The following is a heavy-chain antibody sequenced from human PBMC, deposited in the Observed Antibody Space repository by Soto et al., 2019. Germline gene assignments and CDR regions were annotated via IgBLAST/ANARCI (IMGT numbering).Heavy chain of an antibody. Sequence: ASVKVSCKASGYTFTSYDINWVRQATGQGLEWMGWMNPNSGNTGYAQKFQGRVTMTRNTSVSTAYMELSSLRSEDTAVYYCAGGGNWNAWLVLVYWGQGTLVTVSS. CDR1: GYTFTSYD. V-gene: IGHV1-8*01. J-gene: IGHJ4*02. CDR3: AGGGNWNAWLVLVY. D-gene: IGHD1-20*01. CDR2: MNPNSGNT.